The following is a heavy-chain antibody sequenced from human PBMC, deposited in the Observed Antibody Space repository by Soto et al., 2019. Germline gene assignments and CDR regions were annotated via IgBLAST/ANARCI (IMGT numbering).Heavy chain of an antibody. J-gene: IGHJ4*02. Sequence: GGSLRLSCAASGFTFSSYAMHWVRQAPGKGLEWVAVISYDGSNKYYEDSVKGRFTISRDKSKNTLYLQMNSLRAEDTAVYYCASGGVFLEWVSAFDYWGQGTLGTVSA. V-gene: IGHV3-30-3*01. CDR3: ASGGVFLEWVSAFDY. CDR2: ISYDGSNK. D-gene: IGHD3-3*01. CDR1: GFTFSSYA.